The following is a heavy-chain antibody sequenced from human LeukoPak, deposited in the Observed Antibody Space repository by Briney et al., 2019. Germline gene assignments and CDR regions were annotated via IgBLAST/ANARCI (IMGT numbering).Heavy chain of an antibody. CDR1: GGSISSGGYY. CDR3: ARGQLRPLYYYYGMDV. CDR2: IYYSEST. J-gene: IGHJ6*02. V-gene: IGHV4-31*03. D-gene: IGHD1-26*01. Sequence: PSETLSLTCTVSGGSISSGGYYWSWIRQHPGKGLEWIGYIYYSESTYYNPSLKSRVTISVDTSKNQFSLKLSSVTAADTAVYYCARGQLRPLYYYYGMDVWGQGTTVTVSS.